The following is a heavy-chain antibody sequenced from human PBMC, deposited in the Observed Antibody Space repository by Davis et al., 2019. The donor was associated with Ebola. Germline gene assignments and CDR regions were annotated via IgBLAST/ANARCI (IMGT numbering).Heavy chain of an antibody. CDR2: IKEDGSEQ. CDR3: HPTGGNLFDY. CDR1: GFTFSNYW. D-gene: IGHD4-23*01. V-gene: IGHV3-7*01. J-gene: IGHJ4*02. Sequence: GESLKISCAASGFTFSNYWMSWVRQAPGKGLEWEANIKEDGSEQYYVGSVKGRFTISRDNAKNSLYLQMNSLRAEDAAMYYCHPTGGNLFDYRGQGTLVTVSS.